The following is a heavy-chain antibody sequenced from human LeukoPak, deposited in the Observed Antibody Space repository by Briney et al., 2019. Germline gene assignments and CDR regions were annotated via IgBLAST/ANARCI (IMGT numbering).Heavy chain of an antibody. D-gene: IGHD3-22*01. V-gene: IGHV3-11*04. CDR1: GFPFSRFY. CDR2: IGLSGSPL. CDR3: ARKDFSSGSFSY. J-gene: IGHJ4*02. Sequence: VRPGGSLRLSCAVSGFPFSRFYMSWIRQAPGKGLEWISYIGLSGSPLDYADSVKGRFTISRDNAKNSLYLDMHSLRAEDTAVYYCARKDFSSGSFSYWGQGTLVTVSS.